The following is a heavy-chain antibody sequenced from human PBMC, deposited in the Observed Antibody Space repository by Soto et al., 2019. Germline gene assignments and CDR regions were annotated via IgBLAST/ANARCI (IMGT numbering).Heavy chain of an antibody. Sequence: ASETLSLTCTVSGDSISSGDYYWSWIRQHPGKGLEWLGYIYSSGSTYYNPSLRRRVTVSLDTSKNQYSLKLNSVTAADTAIYYCARMSAVDTNWGRGTLVTVSS. D-gene: IGHD6-13*01. CDR2: IYSSGST. CDR3: ARMSAVDTN. J-gene: IGHJ4*02. V-gene: IGHV4-31*03. CDR1: GDSISSGDYY.